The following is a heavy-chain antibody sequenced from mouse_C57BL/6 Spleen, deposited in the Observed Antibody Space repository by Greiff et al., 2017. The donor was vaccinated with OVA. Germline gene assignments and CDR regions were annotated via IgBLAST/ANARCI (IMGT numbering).Heavy chain of an antibody. J-gene: IGHJ1*03. D-gene: IGHD1-1*01. CDR3: ARTYYGSSPGYFDV. V-gene: IGHV1-55*01. CDR1: GYTFTSYW. CDR2: IYPGSGST. Sequence: QVQLQQPGAELVKPGASVKMSCKASGYTFTSYWLTWVKQRPGQGLEWIGDIYPGSGSTNYNEKFKSKATLTVDTSSSTAYVQLSSLTSEDSAVYYCARTYYGSSPGYFDVWGTGTTVTVSS.